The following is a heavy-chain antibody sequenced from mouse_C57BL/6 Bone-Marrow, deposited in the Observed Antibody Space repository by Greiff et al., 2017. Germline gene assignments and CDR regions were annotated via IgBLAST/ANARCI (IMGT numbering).Heavy chain of an antibody. D-gene: IGHD1-1*01. CDR3: ARDITTVVAPYYFDY. V-gene: IGHV1-61*01. CDR1: GYTFTSYW. J-gene: IGHJ2*01. Sequence: VQLQQPGAELVRPGSSVKLSCKASGYTFTSYWMDWVKQRPGQGLEWIGNIYPSDSETHYNQKFKDKATLTVDKSSSTAYMQLSSLTSEDSAVYYCARDITTVVAPYYFDYWGQGTTLTVSS. CDR2: IYPSDSET.